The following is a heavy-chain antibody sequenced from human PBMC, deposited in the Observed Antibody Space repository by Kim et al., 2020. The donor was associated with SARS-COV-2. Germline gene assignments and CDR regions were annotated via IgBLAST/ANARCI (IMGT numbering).Heavy chain of an antibody. Sequence: ASVKVSCKASGYTFTSYAMNWVRQAPGQGLEWMGWINTSTGNPTYAQGFTGRFVFSLDTSVSTAYLQISSLKAEDTAVYYCARESDSNLPPYYYYYYMDVWGKGTTVTVSS. CDR3: ARESDSNLPPYYYYYYMDV. V-gene: IGHV7-4-1*02. CDR1: GYTFTSYA. CDR2: INTSTGNP. D-gene: IGHD2-21*02. J-gene: IGHJ6*03.